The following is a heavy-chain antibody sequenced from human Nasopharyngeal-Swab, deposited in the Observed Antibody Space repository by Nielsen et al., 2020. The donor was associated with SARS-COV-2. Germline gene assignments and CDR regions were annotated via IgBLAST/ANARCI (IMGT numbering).Heavy chain of an antibody. V-gene: IGHV4-31*02. Sequence: VRQMPGKGLEWIGYIYYSGSTYYNPSLKSRVTISVDTSKNQFSLKLSSVTAADTAVYYCARESGRVGSYFYYYYYMDVWGKGTTVTVSS. D-gene: IGHD3-10*01. CDR3: ARESGRVGSYFYYYYYMDV. CDR2: IYYSGST. J-gene: IGHJ6*03.